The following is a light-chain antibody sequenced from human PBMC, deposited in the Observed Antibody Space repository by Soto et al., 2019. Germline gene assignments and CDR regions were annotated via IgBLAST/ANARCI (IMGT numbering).Light chain of an antibody. CDR1: QSVSSN. Sequence: EIVMTQSPATLSVSPGERATLSCRASQSVSSNLAWYQQKSGQAPRLLIYGASTRVTGIPARFSGSGSGTEFTLTISSLQSEDFAVYYCQQYNDWPRTVGQGTKVDIK. J-gene: IGKJ1*01. CDR2: GAS. CDR3: QQYNDWPRT. V-gene: IGKV3-15*01.